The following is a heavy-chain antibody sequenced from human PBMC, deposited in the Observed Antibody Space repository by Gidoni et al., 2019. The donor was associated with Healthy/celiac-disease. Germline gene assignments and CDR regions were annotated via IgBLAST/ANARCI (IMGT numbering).Heavy chain of an antibody. CDR3: ARGDHSYYYDSSGYWAY. D-gene: IGHD3-22*01. V-gene: IGHV3-33*01. Sequence: QVQLVASVGGVVQPGRSLSLSCAASGFTFMSYGMHWVRQAPGKGLGWVAVIWYDGSNKYYADSVKGRFTISRDNSKNTLYLQMNSLRAEDTAVYYCARGDHSYYYDSSGYWAYWGQGTLVTVSS. CDR2: IWYDGSNK. CDR1: GFTFMSYG. J-gene: IGHJ4*02.